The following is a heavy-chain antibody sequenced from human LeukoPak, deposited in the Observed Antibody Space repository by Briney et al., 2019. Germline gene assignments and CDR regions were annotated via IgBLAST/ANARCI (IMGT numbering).Heavy chain of an antibody. CDR1: GYTFTGYY. Sequence: GASVKVSCKASGYTFTGYYMHWVRQAPGQGLEWMGIINASGGSTSYAQKFQGRVTMTRDTSTSTVYMELSSLRSEDTAVYYCARGGYGGNPLNWFDPWGQGTLVTVSS. D-gene: IGHD4-23*01. CDR3: ARGGYGGNPLNWFDP. V-gene: IGHV1-46*01. CDR2: INASGGST. J-gene: IGHJ5*02.